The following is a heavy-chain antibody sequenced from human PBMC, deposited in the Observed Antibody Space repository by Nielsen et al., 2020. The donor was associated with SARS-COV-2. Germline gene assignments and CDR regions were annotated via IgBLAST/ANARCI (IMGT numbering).Heavy chain of an antibody. D-gene: IGHD3-22*01. CDR1: GFTFSDYY. CDR2: ISSSSSYT. V-gene: IGHV3-11*06. Sequence: GESLKISCAASGFTFSDYYMSWIRQAPGKGLEWVSYISSSSSYTNYADSVKGRFTISRDNAKNSLYLQMNSLRAEDTAVYYCARARGYMVSEPQYYYYYMDVWGKGTTVTVSS. J-gene: IGHJ6*03. CDR3: ARARGYMVSEPQYYYYYMDV.